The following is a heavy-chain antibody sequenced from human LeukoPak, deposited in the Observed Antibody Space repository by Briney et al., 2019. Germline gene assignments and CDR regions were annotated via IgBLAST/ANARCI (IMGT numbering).Heavy chain of an antibody. CDR2: IYPGDSDT. J-gene: IGHJ4*02. D-gene: IGHD3-9*01. CDR1: GYSFTSYW. Sequence: GESLKISCKGSGYSFTSYWIGWVRQMPGKGLEWMGIIYPGDSDTRYSPSFQGQVIISADKSISTAYLQWSSLKASDTAMYYCARTYYDILTGYPNGPYYFDYWGQGTLVTVSS. CDR3: ARTYYDILTGYPNGPYYFDY. V-gene: IGHV5-51*01.